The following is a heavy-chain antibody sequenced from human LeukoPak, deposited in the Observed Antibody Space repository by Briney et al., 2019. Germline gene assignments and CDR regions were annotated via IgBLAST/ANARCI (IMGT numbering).Heavy chain of an antibody. CDR2: IYHSGST. V-gene: IGHV4-4*02. CDR1: GGSISSSDW. D-gene: IGHD2-15*01. Sequence: PSETLSLTCAVSGGSISSSDWWSWVRQPPGKGLEWIGEIYHSGSTNYNPSLKGRVTISVDKSKNQFSLKLSSVTAADTAVYYCARAIIWPRGGAFDIWGQGTMVTVSS. J-gene: IGHJ3*02. CDR3: ARAIIWPRGGAFDI.